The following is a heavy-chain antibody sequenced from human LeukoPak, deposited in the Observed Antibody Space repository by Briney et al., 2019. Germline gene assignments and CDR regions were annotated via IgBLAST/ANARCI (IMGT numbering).Heavy chain of an antibody. D-gene: IGHD5-18*01. V-gene: IGHV4-34*01. CDR1: GWSFSGYY. J-gene: IGHJ5*02. CDR2: INHSGST. Sequence: SETLSLTCAVYGWSFSGYYWSWLRQPPGKGLEWIGEINHSGSTNYNPSLTSRVTISVDTSKNKFSLKLSSVTAADTAVYYCARGVHYSYGPWGQGTLVTVSS. CDR3: ARGVHYSYGP.